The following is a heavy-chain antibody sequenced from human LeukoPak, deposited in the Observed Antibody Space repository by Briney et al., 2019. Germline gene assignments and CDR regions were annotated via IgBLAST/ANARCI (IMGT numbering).Heavy chain of an antibody. J-gene: IGHJ4*02. Sequence: GGSLRLSCAAPGFTFSSYGMHWVRRAPGKGLEWVAVISYDGSNKYYADSVKGRFTISRDNSKNTLYLQMNSLRAEDTAVYYCAKDRGRLYYYDSSGFTGFDYWGQGTLVAVSS. D-gene: IGHD3-22*01. CDR2: ISYDGSNK. CDR1: GFTFSSYG. V-gene: IGHV3-30*18. CDR3: AKDRGRLYYYDSSGFTGFDY.